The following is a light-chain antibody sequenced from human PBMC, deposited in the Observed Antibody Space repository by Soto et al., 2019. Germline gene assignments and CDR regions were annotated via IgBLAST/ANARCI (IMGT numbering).Light chain of an antibody. Sequence: IQMTHSPSSLSASVGARVTITCRASQTISQYLNWYQQKPGKAPILLISAASHLESGVPSRFRGSGSGTDFTLTISSLQPDDFATYDCQQSYSTAITVGQGRRLAI. V-gene: IGKV1-39*01. J-gene: IGKJ5*01. CDR2: AAS. CDR3: QQSYSTAIT. CDR1: QTISQY.